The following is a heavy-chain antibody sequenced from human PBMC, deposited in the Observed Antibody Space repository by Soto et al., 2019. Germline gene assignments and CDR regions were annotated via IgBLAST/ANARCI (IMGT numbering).Heavy chain of an antibody. CDR3: ARYYDILTGSPPPDNWFDP. CDR2: IYYSGST. CDR1: GGSISSGGYY. Sequence: SETLSLTCTVSGGSISSGGYYWSWIRQHPGKGLEWIGYIYYSGSTYYNPSLKSRVTISVDTSKNQFSLKLSSVTAADTAVYYCARYYDILTGSPPPDNWFDPWGQGTLVTVSS. V-gene: IGHV4-31*03. J-gene: IGHJ5*02. D-gene: IGHD3-9*01.